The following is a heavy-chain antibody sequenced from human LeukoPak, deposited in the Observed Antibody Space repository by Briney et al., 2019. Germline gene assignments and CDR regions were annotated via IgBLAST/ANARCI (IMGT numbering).Heavy chain of an antibody. Sequence: SVKVSCKASGGTFSSYVISWVRQAPGQGLEWMGGIIPIFGTANYAQKFQGRVTITADKSTSTAYMELSSLRSEDTAVYYCARVITQRAFDIWGQGTMVTVSS. CDR3: ARVITQRAFDI. CDR1: GGTFSSYV. D-gene: IGHD1-14*01. V-gene: IGHV1-69*06. J-gene: IGHJ3*02. CDR2: IIPIFGTA.